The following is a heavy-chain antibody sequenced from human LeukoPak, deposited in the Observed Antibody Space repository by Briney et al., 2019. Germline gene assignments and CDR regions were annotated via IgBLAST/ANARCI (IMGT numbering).Heavy chain of an antibody. CDR2: IRYDGSSK. J-gene: IGHJ4*02. D-gene: IGHD3/OR15-3a*01. CDR3: AKAGLTGLDY. CDR1: GFSFSTYG. V-gene: IGHV3-30*02. Sequence: GMSLRLSCAASGFSFSTYGMHWVRQAPGKGLEWVTFIRYDGSSKHYADSVKGRFTISRDNSKSTLYLQMNSLRAEDTAVYYCAKAGLTGLDYWGQGTLVTVSS.